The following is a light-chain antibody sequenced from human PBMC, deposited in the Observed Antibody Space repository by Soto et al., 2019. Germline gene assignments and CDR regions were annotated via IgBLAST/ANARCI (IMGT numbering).Light chain of an antibody. J-gene: IGLJ1*01. CDR2: EVS. CDR3: SSYTTNNTRV. CDR1: SSDIGAYYY. V-gene: IGLV2-14*01. Sequence: QSALTQPASVSGSPGQSITISCTETSSDIGAYYYVSWYQHHPGKGPKLMIYEVSYRPSGISNRFSGSKSGNTASLTISGLQPEDDADYYCSSYTTNNTRVFGTGTKLTVL.